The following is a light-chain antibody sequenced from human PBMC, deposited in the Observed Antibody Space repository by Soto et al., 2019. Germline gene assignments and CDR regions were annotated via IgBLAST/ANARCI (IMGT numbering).Light chain of an antibody. CDR1: QSVSSY. J-gene: IGKJ2*01. CDR2: DAS. Sequence: EIVLTQSPATLSLSPGERATLSCRASQSVSSYLAWYQQKPGQAPRLLIYDASNRATGIPARFSGSGSGTDFTLTISSLEPEDFAVYDCQQRSNWPPMYTFCQGTKLEIK. CDR3: QQRSNWPPMYT. V-gene: IGKV3-11*01.